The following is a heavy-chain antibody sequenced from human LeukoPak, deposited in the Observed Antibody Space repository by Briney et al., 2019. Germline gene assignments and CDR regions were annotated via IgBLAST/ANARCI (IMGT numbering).Heavy chain of an antibody. Sequence: GGSLRLSCAASGFTFSSYSMNWVRQAPGKGPEWVSSISSSSSYIYYADSVKGRLTISRDNAKNSLYLQMNSLRAEDTAVYYCARDADYGDYTPCGYWGQGTLVTVSS. CDR2: ISSSSSYI. D-gene: IGHD4-17*01. V-gene: IGHV3-21*01. CDR3: ARDADYGDYTPCGY. CDR1: GFTFSSYS. J-gene: IGHJ4*02.